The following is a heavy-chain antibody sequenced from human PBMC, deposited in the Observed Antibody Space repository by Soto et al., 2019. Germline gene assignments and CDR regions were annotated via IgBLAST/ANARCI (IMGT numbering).Heavy chain of an antibody. V-gene: IGHV3-7*04. CDR2: IKQDGSEK. Sequence: PGGSLRLSCAASGFTFSSYWMTWVRQAPGKGLEWVANIKQDGSEKYYVDSVKGRFTISRDNAKNSLSLQMNSLRVEDTAVYYCAGGRGWSWDVWGQRTLDTVSS. D-gene: IGHD6-19*01. CDR3: AGGRGWSWDV. CDR1: GFTFSSYW. J-gene: IGHJ4*02.